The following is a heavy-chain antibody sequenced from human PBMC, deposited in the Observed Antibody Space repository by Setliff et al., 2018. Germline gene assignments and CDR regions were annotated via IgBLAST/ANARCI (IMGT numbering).Heavy chain of an antibody. CDR2: INPSGGST. Sequence: ASVKVSCKASGYTLTSYYMHWVRQAPGQGLEWMGIINPSGGSTNYAQKFQGRVTMTRDTSTSTVYMELSSLRSEDTALYYCARRMWELRSDAFDIWGQGTMVT. D-gene: IGHD1-26*01. V-gene: IGHV1-46*01. CDR1: GYTLTSYY. J-gene: IGHJ3*02. CDR3: ARRMWELRSDAFDI.